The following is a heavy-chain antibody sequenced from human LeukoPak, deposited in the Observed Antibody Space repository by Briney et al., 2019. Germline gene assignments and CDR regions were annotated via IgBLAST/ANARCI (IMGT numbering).Heavy chain of an antibody. CDR3: TTRTLSIAVAGMDYFDY. CDR1: GFTFSNAW. CDR2: IKSKTDGGTT. D-gene: IGHD6-19*01. Sequence: GGSLRLSCAASGFTFSNAWMSSVRQAPGKGLEWVCRIKSKTDGGTTDYAAQVKGRFTISSDDSKNTLYLQMNSLKTEDTAVYYCTTRTLSIAVAGMDYFDYWGQETLVTVSS. V-gene: IGHV3-15*01. J-gene: IGHJ4*02.